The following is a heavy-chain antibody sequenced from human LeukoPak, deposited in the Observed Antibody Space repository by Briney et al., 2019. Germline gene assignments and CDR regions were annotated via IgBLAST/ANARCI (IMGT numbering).Heavy chain of an antibody. J-gene: IGHJ5*02. D-gene: IGHD2-2*01. CDR1: GGSISSSSYY. Sequence: SETLSLTCTVSGGSISSSSYYWGWIRQPPGKGLEWIGSIYYSGSTYYNPSLKSRVTISVDTSKNQFSLKLSSVTAADTAVYYCARGVVPAAMPDRDNWFDPWGQGTLVTVSS. V-gene: IGHV4-39*01. CDR3: ARGVVPAAMPDRDNWFDP. CDR2: IYYSGST.